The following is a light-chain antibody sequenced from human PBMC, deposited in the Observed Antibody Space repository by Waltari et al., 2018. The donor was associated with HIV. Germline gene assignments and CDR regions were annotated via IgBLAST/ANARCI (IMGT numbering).Light chain of an antibody. V-gene: IGLV6-57*01. Sequence: NFILTQSHSVSESPGKTVTISCTRSSGGIGSTYIQWYQQRPVSSHDTVIYEDSQRPSGVPNRFSGSIDSSSNSASLTISGLKTEDEADYFCQSYDGTTVVFGGGTRLTVL. CDR2: EDS. J-gene: IGLJ2*01. CDR1: SGGIGSTY. CDR3: QSYDGTTVV.